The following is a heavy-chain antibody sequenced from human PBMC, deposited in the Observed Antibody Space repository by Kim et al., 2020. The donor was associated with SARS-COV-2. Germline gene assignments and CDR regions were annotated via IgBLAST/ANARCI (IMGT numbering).Heavy chain of an antibody. D-gene: IGHD2-15*01. CDR1: GFTFSTYT. CDR2: IRYDRTVT. J-gene: IGHJ3*02. CDR3: ARCSDAASGGTNDPLDI. Sequence: GGSLRLSCAASGFTFSTYTMDWVRQAPGKGLEWVSAIRYDRTVTYYADSVKGRFIISRDKSKNTLYLQMNSLRAEDTALYYCARCSDAASGGTNDPLDIWGQGTMGTVSS. V-gene: IGHV3-33*01.